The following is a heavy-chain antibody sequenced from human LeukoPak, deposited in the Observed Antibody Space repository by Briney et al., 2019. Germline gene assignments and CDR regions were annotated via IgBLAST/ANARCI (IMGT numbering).Heavy chain of an antibody. D-gene: IGHD2-15*01. Sequence: RPSETLSLTCTVSDGSISSRGYYWGWIRQPPGKGLEWIGSFSYSGSTYYDPSLNSRVTISVDTSKNQFSLKLSSVTAADTAVYYCARVRGYCSGGSCYYWFDPWGQGTLVTVSS. CDR1: DGSISSRGYY. CDR3: ARVRGYCSGGSCYYWFDP. V-gene: IGHV4-39*01. J-gene: IGHJ5*02. CDR2: FSYSGST.